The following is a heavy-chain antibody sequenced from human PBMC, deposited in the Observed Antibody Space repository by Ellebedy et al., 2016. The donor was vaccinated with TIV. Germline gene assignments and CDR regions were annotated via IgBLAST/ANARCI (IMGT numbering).Heavy chain of an antibody. CDR2: IFSGGTTK. CDR3: ARDNYCGGDCYPDWYFDL. D-gene: IGHD2-21*01. V-gene: IGHV3-48*02. J-gene: IGHJ2*01. CDR1: GFTFSSYN. Sequence: GGSLRLXCAASGFTFSSYNMNWVRQAPGKGLEWVSYIFSGGTTKYYAGSVKGRFTISRDNAKSSLYLQMNSLRDEDTAVYYCARDNYCGGDCYPDWYFDLWGRGTLVTVSS.